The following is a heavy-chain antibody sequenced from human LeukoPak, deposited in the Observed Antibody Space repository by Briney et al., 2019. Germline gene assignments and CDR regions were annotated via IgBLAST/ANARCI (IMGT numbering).Heavy chain of an antibody. CDR2: ISGSGGST. CDR1: GFTFSSYA. D-gene: IGHD6-19*01. Sequence: PGGSLRLSCAASGFTFSSYAMSWVRQAPGKGLEWVSAISGSGGSTYYADSVKGRFTISRDSSKNTLYLQMNSLRAEDTAVYYCAKGYGSGCYFCDSGGQGTLVTVSS. CDR3: AKGYGSGCYFCDS. V-gene: IGHV3-23*01. J-gene: IGHJ4*02.